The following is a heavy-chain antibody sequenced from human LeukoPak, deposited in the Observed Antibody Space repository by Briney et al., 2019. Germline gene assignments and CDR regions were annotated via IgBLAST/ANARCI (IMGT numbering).Heavy chain of an antibody. CDR1: GGSISSGNW. Sequence: SETLSLTCAVSGGSISSGNWWSWVRQPPGKGLEWIGEIYHSGSTNYNPSLKSRVTISVDTSKNQFSLKLSSVTAADTAVYYCARGTSGYSSSWFNPNWFDPWGQGILVTVSS. V-gene: IGHV4-4*02. D-gene: IGHD6-13*01. J-gene: IGHJ5*02. CDR3: ARGTSGYSSSWFNPNWFDP. CDR2: IYHSGST.